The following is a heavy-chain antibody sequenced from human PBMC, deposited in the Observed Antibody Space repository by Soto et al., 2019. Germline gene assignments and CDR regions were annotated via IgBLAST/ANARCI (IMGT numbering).Heavy chain of an antibody. CDR3: PAGIYSYGMDV. V-gene: IGHV3-23*01. D-gene: IGHD6-13*01. CDR1: GFTFNSYA. J-gene: IGHJ6*02. Sequence: GGSLRLSCAASGFTFNSYAMSWVRQAPGKGLEWVPTISGSGGSTYYADSVKGRFTISRDNSKNTLYLQMDSLRADDTAVYYCPAGIYSYGMDVWGQGTTVTVSS. CDR2: ISGSGGST.